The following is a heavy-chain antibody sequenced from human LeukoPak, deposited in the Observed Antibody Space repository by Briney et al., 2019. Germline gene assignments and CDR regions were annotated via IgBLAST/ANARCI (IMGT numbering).Heavy chain of an antibody. V-gene: IGHV7-4-1*02. CDR1: GYTFTCYA. CDR3: ARASPLLWFGEGWFDP. Sequence: ASVKVSCKASGYTFTCYAMNWVRQAPGQGLEWMGWINTNTGNPTYAQGFTGRFVFSLDTSVSTAYLQISSLKAEDTAVYYCARASPLLWFGEGWFDPWGQGTLVTVSS. D-gene: IGHD3-10*01. J-gene: IGHJ5*02. CDR2: INTNTGNP.